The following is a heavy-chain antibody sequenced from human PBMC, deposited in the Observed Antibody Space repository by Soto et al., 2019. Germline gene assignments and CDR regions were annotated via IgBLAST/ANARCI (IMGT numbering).Heavy chain of an antibody. CDR1: SFSDFY. CDR3: ARQVVTAYYYYYGMDV. V-gene: IGHV4-34*01. CDR2: INHIGYT. J-gene: IGHJ6*02. D-gene: IGHD2-21*02. Sequence: SFSDFYWTWIRQLPGKGLEWIGEINHIGYTNYNPSLESRVAISVDTSKNQFSLNLRSVTAADSAVYYCARQVVTAYYYYYGMDVWGQGTTVTSP.